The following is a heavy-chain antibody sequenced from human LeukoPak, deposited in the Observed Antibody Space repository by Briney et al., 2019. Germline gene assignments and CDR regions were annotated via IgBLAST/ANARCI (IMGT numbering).Heavy chain of an antibody. CDR2: MNPNSGNT. V-gene: IGHV1-8*03. J-gene: IGHJ5*02. CDR1: GYTFTSYD. D-gene: IGHD3-3*01. Sequence: GASVKVSCKASGYTFTSYDINWVRQATGQGLEWMGWMNPNSGNTGYAQKFQGRVTITRNTSISTAYMELSSLRSEDTAAYYCASTLWSGNTNWFDPWGQGTLVTVSS. CDR3: ASTLWSGNTNWFDP.